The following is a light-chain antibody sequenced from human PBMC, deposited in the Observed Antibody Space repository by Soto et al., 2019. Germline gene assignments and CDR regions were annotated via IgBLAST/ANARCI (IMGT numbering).Light chain of an antibody. CDR2: GAS. V-gene: IGKV3-20*01. CDR3: QQYGSSPT. J-gene: IGKJ5*01. CDR1: QSVSSSY. Sequence: EIVLTQSPGTLSLSPGERATLSCRAIQSVSSSYLAWYQQKPGQAPRLLIYGASSRATGIPDRFSGGGSGTDFTLTISRLEPEDVAVYYCQQYGSSPTFGQGTRLEIK.